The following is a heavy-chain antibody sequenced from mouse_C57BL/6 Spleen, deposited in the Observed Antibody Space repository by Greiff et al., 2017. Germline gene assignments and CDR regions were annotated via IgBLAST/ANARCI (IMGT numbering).Heavy chain of an antibody. CDR2: IDPSDSAT. Sequence: VQLQQPGAELVRPGSSVKLSCKASGYTFTSYWMHWVKQRPIQGLEWIGNIDPSDSATHYNKKFKDKATLTVDKSSHTAYMQLSSLTTEDSAVYYCASNPPTPNKDGFAYWGQGTLVTVSA. CDR3: ASNPPTPNKDGFAY. CDR1: GYTFTSYW. D-gene: IGHD1-3*01. J-gene: IGHJ3*01. V-gene: IGHV1-52*01.